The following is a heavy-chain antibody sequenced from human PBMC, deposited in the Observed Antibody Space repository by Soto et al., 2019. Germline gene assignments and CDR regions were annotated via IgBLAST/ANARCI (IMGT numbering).Heavy chain of an antibody. V-gene: IGHV1-69*12. J-gene: IGHJ5*02. Sequence: QVQLVQSGAEVKEHGSSVNVSCKTSGGTFGNTAVTWVRQVPGQGLEWIGGIVPLFGTANYEQKFRGRVMIPAGESTSTAYMDLRSVRSDVTAIYYCAREGDPGYCFWSGPLGGGMFDPWAQGTLVTVTS. CDR3: AREGDPGYCFWSGPLGGGMFDP. CDR1: GGTFGNTA. CDR2: IVPLFGTA. D-gene: IGHD3-3*01.